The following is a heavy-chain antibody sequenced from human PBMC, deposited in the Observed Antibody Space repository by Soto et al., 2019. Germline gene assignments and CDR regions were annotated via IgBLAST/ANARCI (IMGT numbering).Heavy chain of an antibody. CDR2: ISAGGITK. CDR3: AKESGGERYAAYFDL. V-gene: IGHV3-30*18. Sequence: QVQLVESGGGVVQPGTSLRLACAASGFTLSNIGMQWVRQAPGKGLEWVAVISAGGITKYYADSVKGRFTISRDRSKNTLFLQMNSLRTEDTAVYYCAKESGGERYAAYFDLWGQGTLVTVSA. J-gene: IGHJ4*02. CDR1: GFTLSNIG. D-gene: IGHD2-21*01.